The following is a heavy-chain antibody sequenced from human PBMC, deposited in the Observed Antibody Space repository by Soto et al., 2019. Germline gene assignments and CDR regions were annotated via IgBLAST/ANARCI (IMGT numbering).Heavy chain of an antibody. CDR2: ISYSGST. J-gene: IGHJ6*01. D-gene: IGHD2-2*01. Sequence: SETLSLTCRISGGSISSYYWNWIRQAPGEGLEWIGFISYSGSTNYNPALTSRVTISVDTSKDQISLRLNSVTAADTAVYYCARVQSTSWAYYYAGDVWGQGTTVTVSS. V-gene: IGHV4-59*01. CDR1: GGSISSYY. CDR3: ARVQSTSWAYYYAGDV.